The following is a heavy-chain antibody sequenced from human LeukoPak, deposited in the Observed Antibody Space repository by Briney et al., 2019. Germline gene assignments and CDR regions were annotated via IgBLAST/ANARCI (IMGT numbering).Heavy chain of an antibody. Sequence: SQTLSLACALSRDSPSINSASSNSIRQSPSRGLEWLGRTYYGSKWYTYYAVSVKGRITVNSYTSKNHFSLQLNSVTPEDTAVYYCARGWGGNIDQWGQGTLVTVSS. CDR3: ARGWGGNIDQ. V-gene: IGHV6-1*01. J-gene: IGHJ5*02. CDR2: TYYGSKWYT. CDR1: RDSPSINSAS. D-gene: IGHD3-16*01.